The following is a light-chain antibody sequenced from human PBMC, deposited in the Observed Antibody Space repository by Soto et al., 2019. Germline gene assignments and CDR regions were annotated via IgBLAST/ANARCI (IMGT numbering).Light chain of an antibody. V-gene: IGLV3-21*04. CDR1: NIGDKS. CDR2: SDS. CDR3: RVWDSRTDHVI. Sequence: SYELTQPPSLSVDPGKTSMISCEGDNIGDKSVHWYQQKPGQAPVLVIYSDSDRPSGIPERVSGSNSGNLATLTISRVEAADEADYYCRVWDSRTDHVIFGGGTKLTVL. J-gene: IGLJ2*01.